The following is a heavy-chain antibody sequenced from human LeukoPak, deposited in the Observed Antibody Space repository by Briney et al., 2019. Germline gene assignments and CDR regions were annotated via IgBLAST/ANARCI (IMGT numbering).Heavy chain of an antibody. CDR3: VRDRPFIVGATTGAFDI. Sequence: ASVKVSCKASGYTFTGYYMHWVRQAPGQGLEWMGWINPNSGGTNYAQKFQGRVTMTRDTSISTAYMELSRLRSDDTAVYYCVRDRPFIVGATTGAFDIWGQGTMVTVSS. V-gene: IGHV1-2*02. J-gene: IGHJ3*02. CDR1: GYTFTGYY. D-gene: IGHD1-26*01. CDR2: INPNSGGT.